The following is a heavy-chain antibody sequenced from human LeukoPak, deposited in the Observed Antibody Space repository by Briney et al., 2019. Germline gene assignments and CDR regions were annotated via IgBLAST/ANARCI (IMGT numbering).Heavy chain of an antibody. CDR3: ARVRCSSTSCSDAFDI. CDR2: IYHSGST. J-gene: IGHJ3*02. Sequence: SETLSLTCAVSGGSISSGGYSWSWIRQPPGKGLEWIGYIYHSGSTYYNPSLKSRVTISVDRSKNQFSLKLSSVTAADTAVYHCARVRCSSTSCSDAFDIWGQGTMVTVSS. V-gene: IGHV4-30-2*01. D-gene: IGHD2-2*01. CDR1: GGSISSGGYS.